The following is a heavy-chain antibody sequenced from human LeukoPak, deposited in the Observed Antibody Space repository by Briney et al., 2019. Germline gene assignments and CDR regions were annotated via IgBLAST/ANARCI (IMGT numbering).Heavy chain of an antibody. V-gene: IGHV3-49*04. J-gene: IGHJ6*02. CDR2: IRSKTFGGTS. D-gene: IGHD6-13*01. CDR3: SRDLVAAAASNYYYYGMDV. CDR1: GFTFGDYA. Sequence: PGRSLRLSCTASGFTFGDYAMSWVRQAPGKGLEWLGFIRSKTFGGTSEYAASVKGRFTISRDDSKSIAYLQMNSLKTEDTAVYYCSRDLVAAAASNYYYYGMDVWGQGTTVTVSS.